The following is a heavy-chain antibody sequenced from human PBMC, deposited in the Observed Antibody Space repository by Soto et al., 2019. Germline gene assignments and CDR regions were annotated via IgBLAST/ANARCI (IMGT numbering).Heavy chain of an antibody. J-gene: IGHJ4*02. CDR1: GVSVSSGSYY. V-gene: IGHV4-61*01. D-gene: IGHD4-17*01. CDR2: IYHYTGGT. Sequence: QVQLQESGPGLVKPSETLSLTCSVSGVSVSSGSYYWSWIRQPPGKGLEWIGYIYHYTGGTNYNPSLKRRGTLSVDTSKKQLSLKLSSVTAADTAVYYCARVNGGPYYFDKWGQGTLVTVSS. CDR3: ARVNGGPYYFDK.